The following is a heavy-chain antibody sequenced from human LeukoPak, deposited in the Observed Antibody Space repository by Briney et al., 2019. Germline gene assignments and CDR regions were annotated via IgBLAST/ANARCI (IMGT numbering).Heavy chain of an antibody. Sequence: PGGSLRPSCAASGFTFSSYAMSWVRQAPGKGLEWVSGISGSGGSTYYADSVKGRFTISRDNSKNTLYLQMNSLSAEDTAVYYCAKDLSPLYYYYGMDVWGQGTTVTVSS. CDR3: AKDLSPLYYYYGMDV. CDR1: GFTFSSYA. J-gene: IGHJ6*02. CDR2: ISGSGGST. V-gene: IGHV3-23*01.